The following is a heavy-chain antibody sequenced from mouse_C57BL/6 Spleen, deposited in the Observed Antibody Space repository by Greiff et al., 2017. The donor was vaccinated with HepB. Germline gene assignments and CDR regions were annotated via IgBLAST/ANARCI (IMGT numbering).Heavy chain of an antibody. J-gene: IGHJ3*01. CDR2: IYPGDGDT. V-gene: IGHV1-82*01. Sequence: QVQLKESGPELVKPGASVKISCKASGYAFSSSWMHWVKQRPGQGLEWIGRIYPGDGDTNYNRKFKGKATLTADKSSSTAYMQLSSLTSEDSAVYFCAPNWDEWYWYWGKGTIVTVSA. CDR3: APNWDEWYWY. D-gene: IGHD4-1*01. CDR1: GYAFSSSW.